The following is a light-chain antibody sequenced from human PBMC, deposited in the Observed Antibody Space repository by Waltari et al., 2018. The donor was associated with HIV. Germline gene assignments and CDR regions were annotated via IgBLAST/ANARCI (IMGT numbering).Light chain of an antibody. CDR1: SSDIAGYNS. V-gene: IGLV2-8*01. Sequence: QSALTQPPSASGSPGQSGPMFCTGTSSDIAGYNSSSWYQQHPGKAPKLIMTEVTKRPSGVPDRFSGSKSGNTASLTVSGLQAEDEAHYYCSSYAPTNKFYVLFGGGTTLTVL. CDR2: EVT. J-gene: IGLJ2*01. CDR3: SSYAPTNKFYVL.